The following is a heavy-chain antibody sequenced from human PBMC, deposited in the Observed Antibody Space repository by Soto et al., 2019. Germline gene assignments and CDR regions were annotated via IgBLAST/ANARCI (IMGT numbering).Heavy chain of an antibody. D-gene: IGHD2-21*02. CDR3: ARGCSIGGDCYSEEYFQH. J-gene: IGHJ1*01. CDR1: GYTFTSYG. CDR2: ISAYNGNT. Sequence: GASVKVSCKASGYTFTSYGISWVRQAPGQGLEWMGWISAYNGNTNYAQKIQGRVTMTTDTSTSTAYMELRSLRSDDTAVYYCARGCSIGGDCYSEEYFQHWGQGTLVTVSS. V-gene: IGHV1-18*01.